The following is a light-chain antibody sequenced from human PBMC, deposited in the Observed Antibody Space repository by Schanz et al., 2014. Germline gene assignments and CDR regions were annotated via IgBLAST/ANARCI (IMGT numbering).Light chain of an antibody. J-gene: IGKJ4*01. CDR2: DAS. CDR3: QQYGSSPLT. CDR1: QSVSSNS. V-gene: IGKV3-20*01. Sequence: EIVMTQSPATLSMSPGERATLSCRASQSVSSNSLAWYQQTPGQAPRLLIYDASNRATGIPARFSGSGSGTDFTLTISRLEPEDFAVYYCQQYGSSPLTFGGGTKVEIK.